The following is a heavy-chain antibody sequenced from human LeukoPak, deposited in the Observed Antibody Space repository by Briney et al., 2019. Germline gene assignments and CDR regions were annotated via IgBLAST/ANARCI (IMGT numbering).Heavy chain of an antibody. CDR3: ARDATTEPGTVYMDV. V-gene: IGHV3-48*03. CDR1: GFTFSSYE. CDR2: ISSSGSTI. Sequence: GGSLRLSCAASGFTFSSYEMNWVRQAPGKGLEWVSYISSSGSTIYYADSVRGRFTISRDNAKNSLYLQMNSLRAEDTALYFCARDATTEPGTVYMDVWGKGTTVTISS. D-gene: IGHD6-13*01. J-gene: IGHJ6*03.